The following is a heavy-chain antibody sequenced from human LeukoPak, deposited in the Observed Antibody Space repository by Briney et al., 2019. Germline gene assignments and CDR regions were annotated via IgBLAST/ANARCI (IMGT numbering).Heavy chain of an antibody. CDR3: ARDRDGHYFDY. CDR1: GFTFSSYA. Sequence: GSSLRLSCAASGFTFSSYAMHWVRQAPGKGLEWVAVISYDGSNKYYADSVKGRFTISRDNSKNTLYLQMNSLRAEDTAVYYCARDRDGHYFDYWGQGTLVTVSS. J-gene: IGHJ4*02. V-gene: IGHV3-30*04. D-gene: IGHD2-21*02. CDR2: ISYDGSNK.